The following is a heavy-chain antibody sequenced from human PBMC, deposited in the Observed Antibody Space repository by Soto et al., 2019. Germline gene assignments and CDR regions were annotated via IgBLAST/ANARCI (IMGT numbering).Heavy chain of an antibody. CDR2: IIPIFGTA. Sequence: ASVKVSCKASGGTFSSYAISLVRQAPGQWLEWMGGIIPIFGTANYAQKFQGRVTITADESTSTAYMELSSLRSEDTAVYYCATTDAQVTFYYYYGMDVWGQGTTVTVSS. D-gene: IGHD2-21*02. CDR3: ATTDAQVTFYYYYGMDV. J-gene: IGHJ6*02. V-gene: IGHV1-69*13. CDR1: GGTFSSYA.